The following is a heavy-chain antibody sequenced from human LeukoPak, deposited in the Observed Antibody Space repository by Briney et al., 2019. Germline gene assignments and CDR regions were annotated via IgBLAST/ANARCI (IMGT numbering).Heavy chain of an antibody. J-gene: IGHJ3*02. D-gene: IGHD1-26*01. CDR3: AREGVQELHDAFDI. V-gene: IGHV3-48*03. CDR1: GFTFSSYE. CDR2: ISSSGSTI. Sequence: GGSLRLSCAASGFTFSSYEMNWVRQAPGKGLEWVSYISSSGSTIYYADSVKGRFTISRDNAKNSLYLQMNSLRAEDTAVYYCAREGVQELHDAFDIWGQGTMVIVSS.